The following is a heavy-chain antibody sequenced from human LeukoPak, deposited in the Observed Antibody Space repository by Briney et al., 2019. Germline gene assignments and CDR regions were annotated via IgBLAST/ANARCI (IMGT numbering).Heavy chain of an antibody. CDR2: INRDGSGK. D-gene: IGHD3-22*01. V-gene: IGHV3-7*05. Sequence: QPGGSLRLPCAASGFTFSSYWMTWVRQAPGKGMEWVASINRDGSGKYNVDSVKGRFSISRDNAKNSLYLQMNSLTAEDTAVYYCAADSDRRSDYWGQGTLVSVSS. CDR3: AADSDRRSDY. CDR1: GFTFSSYW. J-gene: IGHJ4*02.